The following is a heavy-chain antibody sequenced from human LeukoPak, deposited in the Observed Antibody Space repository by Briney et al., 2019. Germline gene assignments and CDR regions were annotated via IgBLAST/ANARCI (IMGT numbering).Heavy chain of an antibody. Sequence: PGGSPRLSCAASGFTFSSYSMNWVRQAPGKGLEWVSGISGSGDRTYYADSVKGRFSISRDKSKNTLFLQMNSLRAEDTAVYYCAKGSIVGATSYYYMDVWGKGTTVTISS. CDR2: ISGSGDRT. CDR3: AKGSIVGATSYYYMDV. J-gene: IGHJ6*03. V-gene: IGHV3-23*01. D-gene: IGHD1-26*01. CDR1: GFTFSSYS.